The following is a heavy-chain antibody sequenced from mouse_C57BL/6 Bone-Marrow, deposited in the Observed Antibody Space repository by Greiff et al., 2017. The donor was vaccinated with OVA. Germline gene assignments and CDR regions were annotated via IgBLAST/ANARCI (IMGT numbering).Heavy chain of an antibody. CDR1: GFTFSSYT. J-gene: IGHJ3*01. CDR3: ARHDYGSSGGLFAY. D-gene: IGHD1-1*01. V-gene: IGHV5-9*01. CDR2: ISGGGGNT. Sequence: DVQLVESGGGLVKPGGSLKLSCAASGFTFSSYTMSWVRQTPEKRLEWVATISGGGGNTYYPDSVKGRFTISRDNAKNTLYLQMSSLRSEDTALYYCARHDYGSSGGLFAYWGQGTLVTVSA.